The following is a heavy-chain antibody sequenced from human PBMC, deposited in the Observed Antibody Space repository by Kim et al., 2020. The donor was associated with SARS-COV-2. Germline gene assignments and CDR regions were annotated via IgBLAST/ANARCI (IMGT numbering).Heavy chain of an antibody. CDR1: GFTFSSYE. V-gene: IGHV3-48*03. Sequence: GGSLRLSCAASGFTFSSYEMNWVRQAPGKGLEWVSYISSSGSTIYYADSVKGRFTISRDNAKNSLYLQMNSLRAEDTAVYYCARALTRGYNEAYWGQGTLVTVSS. D-gene: IGHD6-25*01. J-gene: IGHJ4*02. CDR2: ISSSGSTI. CDR3: ARALTRGYNEAY.